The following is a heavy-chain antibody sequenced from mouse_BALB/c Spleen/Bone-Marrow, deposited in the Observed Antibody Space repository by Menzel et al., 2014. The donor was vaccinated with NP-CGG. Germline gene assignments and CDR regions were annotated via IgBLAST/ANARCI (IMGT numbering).Heavy chain of an antibody. J-gene: IGHJ2*01. V-gene: IGHV4-2*02. D-gene: IGHD1-2*01. CDR2: INPGSRTI. Sequence: EVKLMESGGGLVQPGGSLNLACVATGFDFGRYWMSWARQAPGKGLEWIGEINPGSRTINYSPSLKDKFIISRDNGKNTLYLQMSKVRSEDTALYYCARLGHYGYHDKWGQGTTLTVSS. CDR1: GFDFGRYW. CDR3: ARLGHYGYHDK.